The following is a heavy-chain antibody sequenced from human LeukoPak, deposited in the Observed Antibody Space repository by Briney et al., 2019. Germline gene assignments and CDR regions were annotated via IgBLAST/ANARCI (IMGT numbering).Heavy chain of an antibody. CDR3: ARVNCSSTSCRSKFLDY. Sequence: ASVKVSCKVSGYTLTELSMHWVRQAPGKGLEWMGWMNPNTGNTGYAQKFQGRVTMTRNTSISTAYMELSSLRSEDTAIYYCARVNCSSTSCRSKFLDYWGQGTLVTVSS. V-gene: IGHV1-8*01. CDR1: GYTLTELS. J-gene: IGHJ4*02. D-gene: IGHD2-2*01. CDR2: MNPNTGNT.